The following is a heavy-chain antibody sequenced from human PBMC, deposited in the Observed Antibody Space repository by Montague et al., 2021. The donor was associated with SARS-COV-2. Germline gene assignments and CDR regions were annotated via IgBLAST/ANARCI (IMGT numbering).Heavy chain of an antibody. CDR2: VYYNGST. J-gene: IGHJ4*02. D-gene: IGHD2-8*01. CDR1: GDSISSSGYY. CDR3: VRVNGLMFNGPFDY. V-gene: IGHV4-39*01. Sequence: SETLSLTCSVSGDSISSSGYYWGWIRQLPGKGLDWVGNVYYNGSTYYNPSLQSRLTISGDRTKNQFSLELRSVTAADTAVYYCVRVNGLMFNGPFDYWGQGTLATVPS.